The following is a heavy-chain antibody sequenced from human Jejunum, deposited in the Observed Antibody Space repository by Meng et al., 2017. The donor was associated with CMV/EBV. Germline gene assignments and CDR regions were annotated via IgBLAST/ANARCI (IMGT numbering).Heavy chain of an antibody. CDR3: ARDGGGFNSSPFDY. D-gene: IGHD3-16*01. J-gene: IGHJ4*02. Sequence: SGVHFSRHAMHWVRQATGKGLEWVAVTSYDGNSKYYTDSVKGRFTISRDNSDNMLYLQMNSLRADDTAIYYCARDGGGFNSSPFDYWGQGTLVTVSS. V-gene: IGHV3-30*04. CDR1: GVHFSRHA. CDR2: TSYDGNSK.